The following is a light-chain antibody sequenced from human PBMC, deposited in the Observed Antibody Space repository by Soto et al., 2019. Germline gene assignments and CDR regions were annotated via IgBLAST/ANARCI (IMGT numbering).Light chain of an antibody. J-gene: IGKJ3*01. V-gene: IGKV4-1*01. CDR3: QYGFT. CDR2: WAS. CDR1: QSVLYNSNNKNY. Sequence: DIVMTQSPDSLAVSLGERATINCKSSQSVLYNSNNKNYLAWYQQKPGQPPKLLIYWASTRESGVPDRFSGSGSGTDFTLTISSLQAEDVAVYYCQYGFTFGPGTKVDIK.